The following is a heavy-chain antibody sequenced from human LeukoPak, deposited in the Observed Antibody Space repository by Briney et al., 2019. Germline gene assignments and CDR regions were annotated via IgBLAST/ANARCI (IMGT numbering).Heavy chain of an antibody. J-gene: IGHJ4*02. CDR2: IIPIFGTA. D-gene: IGHD3-22*01. CDR3: ARAATPYYYDSSGYYEFDY. CDR1: GGTFSNYA. Sequence: ASVKVSCKASGGTFSNYAISWVRQAPGQGLEWMGGIIPIFGTANYAQKFQGRVTITADESTSTAYMELSSLRSEDTAVYYCARAATPYYYDSSGYYEFDYWGQGTLVTVSS. V-gene: IGHV1-69*13.